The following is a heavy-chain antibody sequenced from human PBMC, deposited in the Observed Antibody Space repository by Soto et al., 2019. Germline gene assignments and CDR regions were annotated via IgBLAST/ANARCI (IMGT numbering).Heavy chain of an antibody. D-gene: IGHD3-3*01. V-gene: IGHV3-21*01. CDR1: GFTFSSYA. J-gene: IGHJ6*02. Sequence: GGSLRLSCAASGFTFSSYAMSWVRQAPGKGLEWVSSISSSSSYIYYADSVKGRFTISRDNAKNSLYLQMNSLRAEDTAVYYWARVQSSGFWSGYGHSSIYGMDVWGQGTTVTVSS. CDR2: ISSSSSYI. CDR3: ARVQSSGFWSGYGHSSIYGMDV.